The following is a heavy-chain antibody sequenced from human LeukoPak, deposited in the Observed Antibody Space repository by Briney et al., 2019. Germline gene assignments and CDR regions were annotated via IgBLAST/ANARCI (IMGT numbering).Heavy chain of an antibody. D-gene: IGHD6-19*01. CDR2: ISSSSSYI. CDR3: ARSGWFSYFDY. V-gene: IGHV3-21*01. CDR1: GFTFSSYR. J-gene: IGHJ4*02. Sequence: GGALRLSCAASGFTFSSYRMNWVRQAPGKGLEWVSSISSSSSYIYYADSVKGRFTISRDNAKNALYLQMNSLRAEDTAVYYCARSGWFSYFDYWGQGTLVTVSS.